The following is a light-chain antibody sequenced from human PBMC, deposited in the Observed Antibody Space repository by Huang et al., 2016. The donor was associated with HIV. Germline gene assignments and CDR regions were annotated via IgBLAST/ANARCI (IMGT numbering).Light chain of an antibody. J-gene: IGKJ4*01. CDR1: QSLSSS. V-gene: IGKV3-11*01. CDR3: QQRSNLGT. Sequence: EIVLTQSPATLSLSPGARATLSCRASQSLSSSLAWYQQQPGQAPRLLIYDAFYRATGIPGRFSGSGSGTDFTLTISSLEPEDFAVYYCQQRSNLGTFGGGTKVEIK. CDR2: DAF.